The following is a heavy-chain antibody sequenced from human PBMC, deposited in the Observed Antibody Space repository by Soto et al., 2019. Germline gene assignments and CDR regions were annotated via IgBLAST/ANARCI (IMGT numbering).Heavy chain of an antibody. CDR1: GFTFTRYS. V-gene: IGHV3-21*06. CDR2: ISSTTNYI. J-gene: IGHJ4*02. CDR3: ARDSEDLTSNFDY. Sequence: EVQLVESGGGLVKPGGSLRLSCAASGFTFTRYSMNWVRQAPGKGLEWVSSISSTTNYIYYGDSMKGRFTISRDNAKNSLELEMNSLRAEDTAVYYGARDSEDLTSNFDYWGQGTLVTVSS.